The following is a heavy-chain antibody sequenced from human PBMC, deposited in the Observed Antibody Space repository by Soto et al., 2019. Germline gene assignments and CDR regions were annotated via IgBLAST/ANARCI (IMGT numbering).Heavy chain of an antibody. CDR1: GFSFSSYA. V-gene: IGHV3-23*01. J-gene: IGHJ6*02. D-gene: IGHD1-1*01. Sequence: GGSLRLSCAASGFSFSSYAMSWVRQAPGKGLEWVSAISGSGGRTYYADSVKGRFTVSRDNSKNTVDLQMNSLRAEDTAVYYCAKDGGNERQVGYNGMDVWGQGTTVTVSS. CDR3: AKDGGNERQVGYNGMDV. CDR2: ISGSGGRT.